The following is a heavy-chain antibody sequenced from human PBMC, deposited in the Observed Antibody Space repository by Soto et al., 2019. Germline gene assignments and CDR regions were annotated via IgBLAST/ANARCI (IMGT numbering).Heavy chain of an antibody. V-gene: IGHV4-39*01. CDR2: IYYSGST. J-gene: IGHJ6*03. CDR1: GGSISSSSYY. CDR3: VRRGYYYYYYMDV. Sequence: QLQLQESGPGLVKPSETLSLTCTVCGGSISSSSYYWGWIRQPPGKGLEWIGSIYYSGSTYYNPSLKSRVTISVDTSKNQFSLKLSSVTAADTAVYYCVRRGYYYYYYMDVWGKGTTVTVSS.